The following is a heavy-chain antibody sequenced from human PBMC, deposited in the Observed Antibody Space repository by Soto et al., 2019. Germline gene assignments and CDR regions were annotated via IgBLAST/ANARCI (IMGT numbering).Heavy chain of an antibody. CDR2: IWYDGSNK. J-gene: IGHJ4*02. CDR3: ARGSTQSSGWYVY. V-gene: IGHV3-33*01. CDR1: GFTFSSYG. D-gene: IGHD6-19*01. Sequence: GGSLRLSCAASGFTFSSYGMHWVRQAPGKGLEWVAVIWYDGSNKYYADSVKGRFTISRDNSKNTLYLQMNSLRAEDTAVYYCARGSTQSSGWYVYWGQGTLVTVSS.